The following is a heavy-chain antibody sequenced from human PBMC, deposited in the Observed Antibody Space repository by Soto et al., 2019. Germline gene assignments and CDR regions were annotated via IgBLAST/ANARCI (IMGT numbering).Heavy chain of an antibody. Sequence: QVQLVQSGAEVKKPGASVKVACKASGYTFTSYDIKWVRQATGQGLEWMGWMNPTTGSTGFAQKFQGRVTMISNTSISAADLVLSSLTSEDTAGYYCARGRPGAGTVDSWGQGTLVTVSS. D-gene: IGHD1-7*01. V-gene: IGHV1-8*01. CDR1: GYTFTSYD. CDR2: MNPTTGST. J-gene: IGHJ4*02. CDR3: ARGRPGAGTVDS.